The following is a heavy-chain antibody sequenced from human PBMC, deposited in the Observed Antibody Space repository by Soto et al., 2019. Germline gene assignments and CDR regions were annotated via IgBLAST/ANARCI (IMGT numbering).Heavy chain of an antibody. Sequence: LSLSCAASGFTFSAYGMYWVRQAPGKGLEWVSVIYRGDATHYADSVKGRFTISRDNSKNTVYLQMNSLRAEDTAVYYCARDRSDSSRADSFDIWGQGTMVTVSS. CDR3: ARDRSDSSRADSFDI. V-gene: IGHV3-53*01. CDR2: IYRGDAT. J-gene: IGHJ3*02. CDR1: GFTFSAYG. D-gene: IGHD6-25*01.